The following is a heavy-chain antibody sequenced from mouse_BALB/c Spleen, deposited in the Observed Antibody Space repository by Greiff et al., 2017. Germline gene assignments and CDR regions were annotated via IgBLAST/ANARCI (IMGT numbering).Heavy chain of an antibody. V-gene: IGHV2-9*02. CDR3: ARESPSRYFDV. CDR1: GFSLTSYG. CDR2: IWAGGST. Sequence: VKVVESGPGLVAPSQSLSITCTVSGFSLTSYGVHWVRQPPGKGLEWLGVIWAGGSTNYNSALMSRLSISKDNSKSQVFLKMNSLQTDDTAMYYCARESPSRYFDVWGAGTTVTVSS. J-gene: IGHJ1*01.